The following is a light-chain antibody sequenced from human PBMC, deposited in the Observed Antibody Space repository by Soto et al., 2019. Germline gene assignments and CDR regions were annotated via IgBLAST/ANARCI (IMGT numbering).Light chain of an antibody. J-gene: IGKJ5*01. V-gene: IGKV3-11*01. CDR3: QQRNIWPPVT. CDR2: GAF. CDR1: PSFTNY. Sequence: EIVLTQSPATLSLSPGERATLSRRASPSFTNYLAWYQQKPGQPPRLLIYGAFNRAAGIPARFSGSGSGTDFTLTISSLEPEDSAVYYCQQRNIWPPVTFGQGTRLEI.